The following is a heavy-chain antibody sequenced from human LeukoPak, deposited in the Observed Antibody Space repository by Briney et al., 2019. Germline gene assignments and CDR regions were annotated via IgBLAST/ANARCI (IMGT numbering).Heavy chain of an antibody. CDR2: ISSDGSRK. J-gene: IGHJ3*02. V-gene: IGHV3-30*18. CDR3: AKYAYNWNAPDGFDM. D-gene: IGHD1-1*01. Sequence: PGGSLRLSCRASRFSLSDYDMHWVRQAPGKGLEWVAVISSDGSRKHYGDSVKGRFTISRDNSESTLFLQMNSLRTDDTSVYFYAKYAYNWNAPDGFDMWGQGTMVIVSS. CDR1: RFSLSDYD.